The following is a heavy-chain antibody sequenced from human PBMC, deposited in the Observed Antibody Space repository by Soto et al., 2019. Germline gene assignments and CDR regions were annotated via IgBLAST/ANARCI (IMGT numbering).Heavy chain of an antibody. CDR2: INHSGST. D-gene: IGHD6-19*01. J-gene: IGHJ4*02. Sequence: SETLCLTCAVYGGSFSGYYWSWIRQPPGKGLEWIGEINHSGSTNYNPSLKSRVTISVDTSKNQFSLKLSSVTAADTAVYYCARDYSSGWYRYWGQGTLVTVSS. V-gene: IGHV4-34*01. CDR3: ARDYSSGWYRY. CDR1: GGSFSGYY.